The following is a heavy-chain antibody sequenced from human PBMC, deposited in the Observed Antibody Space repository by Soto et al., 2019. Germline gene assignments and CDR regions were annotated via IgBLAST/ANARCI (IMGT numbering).Heavy chain of an antibody. Sequence: GGPLRLPCVGTGLNFDDFAMHWVRQAPGKGLEWVSGITWNSRVLAYADSVKGRFTISRDNARNSLYLQMDSLRDEDTALYYCAKGRYDFWSPYYFDSWGQGTLVTVS. V-gene: IGHV3-9*01. CDR2: ITWNSRVL. CDR3: AKGRYDFWSPYYFDS. D-gene: IGHD3-3*01. J-gene: IGHJ4*02. CDR1: GLNFDDFA.